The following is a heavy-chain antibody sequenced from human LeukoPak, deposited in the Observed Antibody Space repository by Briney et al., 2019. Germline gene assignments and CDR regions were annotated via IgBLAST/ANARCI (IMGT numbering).Heavy chain of an antibody. Sequence: PGGSLRLPCAAAGFPFKNAWMAWVRQAPGKGLEWVGRIKSKTDGGTTDYAAPVTGRFTISRDDSRNTLYLQMNSLKTEDTAVYYCTTDGAYCSGGSCDDFWGQGTLVTVSS. CDR1: GFPFKNAW. CDR3: TTDGAYCSGGSCDDF. CDR2: IKSKTDGGTT. J-gene: IGHJ4*02. V-gene: IGHV3-15*01. D-gene: IGHD2-15*01.